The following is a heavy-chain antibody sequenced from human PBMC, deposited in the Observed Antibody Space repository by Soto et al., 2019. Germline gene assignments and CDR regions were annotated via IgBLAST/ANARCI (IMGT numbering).Heavy chain of an antibody. CDR3: ARDGTSPMVWAYNWFDP. CDR1: GYTFTSYG. J-gene: IGHJ5*02. V-gene: IGHV1-18*01. CDR2: ISAYNGNT. D-gene: IGHD3-10*01. Sequence: ASVKVSCKASGYTFTSYGISWVRQAPGQGLEWMGWISAYNGNTNYAQKLQGRVTMTTDTSTSTAYMELRSLRSDDTAVYYCARDGTSPMVWAYNWFDPWGQGTLVTVSS.